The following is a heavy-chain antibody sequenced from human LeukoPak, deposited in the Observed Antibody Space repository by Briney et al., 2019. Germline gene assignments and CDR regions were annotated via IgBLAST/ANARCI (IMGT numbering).Heavy chain of an antibody. Sequence: SETLSLTCTVSGGSISSSSYYWSWIRQPPGKCLEWIGYIYNSGSAYYNPSLKSRVTISVDTSKNQFSLKLSSVTAADTAVYYCARLQGGRSGYYPFDYWGQGTLVTVSS. CDR1: GGSISSSSYY. CDR2: IYNSGSA. D-gene: IGHD3-22*01. J-gene: IGHJ4*02. CDR3: ARLQGGRSGYYPFDY. V-gene: IGHV4-30-4*01.